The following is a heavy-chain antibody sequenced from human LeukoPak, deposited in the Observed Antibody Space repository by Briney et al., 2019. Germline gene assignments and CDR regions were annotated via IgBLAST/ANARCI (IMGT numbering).Heavy chain of an antibody. CDR2: INPSGGST. V-gene: IGHV1-46*03. Sequence: ASVKVSCKASGYTFTSYYMRWVRQAPGQGLEWMGIINPSGGSTSYAQKFQGRVTMTRDTSTSTVYMELSSLRSEDTAVYYCARTYYDFWSGYPSYYGMDVWGQGTTVTVSS. CDR3: ARTYYDFWSGYPSYYGMDV. CDR1: GYTFTSYY. J-gene: IGHJ6*02. D-gene: IGHD3-3*01.